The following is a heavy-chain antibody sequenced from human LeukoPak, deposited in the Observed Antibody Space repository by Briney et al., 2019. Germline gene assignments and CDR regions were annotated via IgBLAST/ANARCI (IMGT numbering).Heavy chain of an antibody. V-gene: IGHV4-39*02. D-gene: IGHD2-2*01. Sequence: PSETLSLTCTVSGGSISSSNYYWGWIPQPPGKGLEWIVNMYKSGSIYYNPSLKSRVTISVDASKKHFSLKLSSVTAADTAVYYCARLEDIVVAPAAFTNDYGDYVFSGAFDSWGEGSLVTVSS. J-gene: IGHJ4*02. CDR3: ARLEDIVVAPAAFTNDYGDYVFSGAFDS. CDR2: MYKSGSI. CDR1: GGSISSSNYY.